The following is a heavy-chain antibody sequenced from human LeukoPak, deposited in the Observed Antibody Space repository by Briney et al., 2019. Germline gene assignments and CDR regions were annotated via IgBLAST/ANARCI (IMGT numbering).Heavy chain of an antibody. V-gene: IGHV3-23*01. J-gene: IGHJ3*02. CDR1: GFIFSSYA. Sequence: GGSLRLSCAASGFIFSSYAMSWVRQAPGKGLEWVSAISGSGGSTYYADSVKGRFTISRDNSKNTLYLQMNSLRAEDTAVYYCAKGIVGADYEDAFDIWGQGTMVTVSS. CDR2: ISGSGGST. CDR3: AKGIVGADYEDAFDI. D-gene: IGHD1-26*01.